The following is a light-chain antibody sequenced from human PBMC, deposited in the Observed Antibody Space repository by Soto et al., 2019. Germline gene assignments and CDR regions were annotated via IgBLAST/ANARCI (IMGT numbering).Light chain of an antibody. J-gene: IGKJ1*01. Sequence: EIVMTPSPATLAVSPWEGANLSCRASQSVNSNLAWYQQKPGQAPRLLIYRASTRATGIPARFSGSGSGTDFSLTISRLEPEDSAVYYCEQYGSSPRTFGQGTKVDI. CDR3: EQYGSSPRT. V-gene: IGKV3-15*01. CDR1: QSVNSN. CDR2: RAS.